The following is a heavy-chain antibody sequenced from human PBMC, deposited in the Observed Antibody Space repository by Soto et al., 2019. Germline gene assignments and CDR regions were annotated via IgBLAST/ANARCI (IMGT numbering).Heavy chain of an antibody. Sequence: ASVKVSCKVSGYTLTELSMHWVRQAPGKGLEWMGGFDPEDGETIYAQKFQGRVTMTEDTSTDTAYMELSSLRSEDTAVYYCATSGGGSGYSYYYYGMDVWGQGTTVTVSS. J-gene: IGHJ6*02. D-gene: IGHD3-22*01. CDR2: FDPEDGET. CDR3: ATSGGGSGYSYYYYGMDV. CDR1: GYTLTELS. V-gene: IGHV1-24*01.